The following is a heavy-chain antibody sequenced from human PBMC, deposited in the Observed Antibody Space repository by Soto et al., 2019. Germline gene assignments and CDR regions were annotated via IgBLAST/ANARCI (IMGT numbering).Heavy chain of an antibody. D-gene: IGHD4-17*01. CDR2: IYYSGNT. CDR3: ARDYGGRPGGDY. CDR1: GGSISSGDYY. J-gene: IGHJ4*02. V-gene: IGHV4-30-4*01. Sequence: QVQLQESGPGLVKPSQTLSLTCTVSGGSISSGDYYWSWIRQSPGKGLEWIGYIYYSGNTYYNPSLKSRVTMSVDTSKNQFSLKLSSVTAADTAVYYCARDYGGRPGGDYWGQGTLVTVSS.